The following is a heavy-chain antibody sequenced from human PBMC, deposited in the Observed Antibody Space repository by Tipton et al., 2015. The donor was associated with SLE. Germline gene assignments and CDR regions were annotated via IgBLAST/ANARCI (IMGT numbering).Heavy chain of an antibody. CDR3: ARTRVLVVVADTGYYYNMDV. Sequence: PGLVKPSETLSLTCIVSGVSISRYYWSWIRQPPGKGLEWIGHIYYTGSTNYNPSLKSRVTMSVDTSENQFALKLTSVTAADTGVYYCARTRVLVVVADTGYYYNMDVWGQGTTVTVSS. CDR1: GVSISRYY. J-gene: IGHJ6*02. D-gene: IGHD2-15*01. V-gene: IGHV4-59*12. CDR2: IYYTGST.